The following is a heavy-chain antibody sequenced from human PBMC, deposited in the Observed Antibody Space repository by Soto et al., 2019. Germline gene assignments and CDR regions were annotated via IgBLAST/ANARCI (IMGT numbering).Heavy chain of an antibody. CDR1: GFTFSSYG. J-gene: IGHJ4*02. D-gene: IGHD5-12*01. CDR2: ISSDGREI. Sequence: PGGSLRLSCAASGFTFSSYGVHWVRQAPGKGLEWVAVISSDGREINYADSVKGRFTNSRDNSKVTLYLQMNSPRSEDTVLYYCARAFTEGYYFFDLWGQGALVTVSS. CDR3: ARAFTEGYYFFDL. V-gene: IGHV3-30*03.